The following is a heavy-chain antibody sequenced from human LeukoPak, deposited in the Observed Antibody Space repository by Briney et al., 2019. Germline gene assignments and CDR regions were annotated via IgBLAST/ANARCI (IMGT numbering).Heavy chain of an antibody. D-gene: IGHD3-9*01. CDR3: ARVNYDILTGYLDY. CDR2: IYHSGST. V-gene: IGHV4-38-2*01. CDR1: GYSISSGYY. Sequence: KPSETLSLTCAVSGYSISSGYYWGWIRQPPGKGLEWIGSIYHSGSTYYNPSLKSRVTISVDTSKNQFSLKLSSVTAADTAVYYCARVNYDILTGYLDYWGQGTLVTVSS. J-gene: IGHJ4*02.